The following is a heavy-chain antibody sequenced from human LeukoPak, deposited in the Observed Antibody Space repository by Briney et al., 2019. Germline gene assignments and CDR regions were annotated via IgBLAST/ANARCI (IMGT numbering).Heavy chain of an antibody. CDR2: ISSSSSYI. J-gene: IGHJ4*02. V-gene: IGHV3-21*04. Sequence: PGGSLRLSCAASGFTFSSYSMNWVRQAPGKGLEWVSSISSSSSYIYYADSVKGRFTISRDNAKNSLYLQMNSLRAEDTAVYYCARGHLYCSSTSCQGEDYWGQGTLVTVSS. CDR3: ARGHLYCSSTSCQGEDY. CDR1: GFTFSSYS. D-gene: IGHD2-2*01.